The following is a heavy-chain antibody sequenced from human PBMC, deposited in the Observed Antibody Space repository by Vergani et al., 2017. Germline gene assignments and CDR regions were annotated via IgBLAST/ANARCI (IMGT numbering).Heavy chain of an antibody. CDR3: ARGXDPTDYYYYYGMDV. V-gene: IGHV4-38-2*01. D-gene: IGHD3-16*01. CDR1: NSSINSNYY. CDR2: VSHSGST. J-gene: IGHJ6*02. Sequence: QVQLQESGPGLVQPAETLSLTCVVSNSSINSNYYWGWIRQSPGKRLEWIGSVSHSGSTFSNPSLKSRVTISVDKSKKLISLKLSSVTAADTAVYYCARGXDPTDYYYYYGMDVWGQGTTVTVSS.